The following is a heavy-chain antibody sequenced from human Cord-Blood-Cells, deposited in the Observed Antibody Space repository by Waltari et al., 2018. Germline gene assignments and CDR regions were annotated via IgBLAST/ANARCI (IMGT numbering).Heavy chain of an antibody. D-gene: IGHD6-6*01. J-gene: IGHJ4*02. CDR3: ARGLFRIAARPDDY. Sequence: QVQLVQSGAEVKKPGASVKVSCKASGYTFTSYDINWVRQATGQGLEWMGWSNPNSGNTGYAQKFQGRVTMTRNTAISTAYMELSSLRSEDTAVYYCARGLFRIAARPDDYWGQGTLVTVSS. CDR1: GYTFTSYD. V-gene: IGHV1-8*01. CDR2: SNPNSGNT.